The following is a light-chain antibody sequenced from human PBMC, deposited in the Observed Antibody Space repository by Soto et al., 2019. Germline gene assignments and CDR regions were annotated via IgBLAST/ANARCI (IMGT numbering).Light chain of an antibody. J-gene: IGKJ2*01. Sequence: EIVMTQSPATLSVSPGERATLSCRASQSVNSNLAWYQQKPGQAPRLLIYGASTRVAGIPARFSGSGSGTEFSLTISSLQSEDFAVYYCQQYNNRPPDTFGQGTKLEIE. CDR1: QSVNSN. V-gene: IGKV3-15*01. CDR3: QQYNNRPPDT. CDR2: GAS.